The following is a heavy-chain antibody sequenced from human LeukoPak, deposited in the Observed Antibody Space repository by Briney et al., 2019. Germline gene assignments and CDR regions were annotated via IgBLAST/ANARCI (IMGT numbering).Heavy chain of an antibody. V-gene: IGHV4-30-4*08. Sequence: PSQTLSLICTVSGGSISSGDYYWSWIRQPPGKGLEWIGYIYYSGSTYYNPSLKSRVTISVDTSKNQFSLKLSSVTAADTAVYYCARITRYYYYMDVWGKGTTVTVSS. CDR2: IYYSGST. CDR3: ARITRYYYYMDV. CDR1: GGSISSGDYY. D-gene: IGHD1-1*01. J-gene: IGHJ6*03.